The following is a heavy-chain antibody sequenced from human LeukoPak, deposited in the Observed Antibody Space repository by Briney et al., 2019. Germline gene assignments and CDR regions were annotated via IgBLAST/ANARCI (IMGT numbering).Heavy chain of an antibody. D-gene: IGHD3-3*01. V-gene: IGHV1-2*02. Sequence: GPSVKVSCKASAYTFTGYYMHWVRQAPGHGLEWMGWINPNSGGTNYTQKFQGRVTMTTDTSISPAYMEPSRLRSADPAVSFCARDYETLELRSPLWWGQGTLVTVSS. CDR3: ARDYETLELRSPLW. CDR1: AYTFTGYY. CDR2: INPNSGGT. J-gene: IGHJ4*02.